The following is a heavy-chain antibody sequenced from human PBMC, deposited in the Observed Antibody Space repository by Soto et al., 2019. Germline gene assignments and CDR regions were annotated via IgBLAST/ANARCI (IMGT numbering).Heavy chain of an antibody. J-gene: IGHJ4*02. CDR1: GYTLTELS. CDR3: ATGFRSRYFLYFDY. Sequence: ASVKVSCKVSGYTLTELSMHWVRQAPGKGLEWMGGFDPEDGGTIYAEKFQGRVTMTEDTSTDTAYMELSSLRSEDTAVYYCATGFRSRYFLYFDYWGQGTLVTVSA. CDR2: FDPEDGGT. V-gene: IGHV1-24*01. D-gene: IGHD3-3*01.